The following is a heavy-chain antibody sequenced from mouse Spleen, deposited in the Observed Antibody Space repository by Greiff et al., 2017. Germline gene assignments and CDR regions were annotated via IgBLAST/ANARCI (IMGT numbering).Heavy chain of an antibody. V-gene: IGHV5-9-3*01. Sequence: EVQLVESGGGLVKPGGSLKLSCAASGFTFSSYAMSWVRQTPEKRLEWVATISSGGSYTYYPDSVKGRFTISRDNAKNTLYLQMSSLRSEDTAMYYCARRSGNYYFDYWGQGTTLTVSS. CDR3: ARRSGNYYFDY. CDR2: ISSGGSYT. CDR1: GFTFSSYA. J-gene: IGHJ2*01. D-gene: IGHD2-1*01.